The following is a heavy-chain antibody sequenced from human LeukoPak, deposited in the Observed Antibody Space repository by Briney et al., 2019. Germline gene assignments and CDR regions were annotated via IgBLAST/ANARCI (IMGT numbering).Heavy chain of an antibody. D-gene: IGHD2/OR15-2a*01. CDR1: GGSISSYY. CDR2: IYYSGST. V-gene: IGHV4-59*12. J-gene: IGHJ4*02. Sequence: SETLSLTCTVSGGSISSYYWSWIRQPPGKGLEWIGYIYYSGSTNYNPSLKSRVTISVDTSKNQFSLNLNSVTAADTAVYYCARERENRGTFTPRYFDYWGQGTLVTVSS. CDR3: ARERENRGTFTPRYFDY.